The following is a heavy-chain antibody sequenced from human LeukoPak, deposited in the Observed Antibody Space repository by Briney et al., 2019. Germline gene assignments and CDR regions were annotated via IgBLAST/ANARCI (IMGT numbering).Heavy chain of an antibody. V-gene: IGHV4-30-2*01. J-gene: IGHJ5*02. D-gene: IGHD2-15*01. CDR2: TYHSGST. Sequence: PSETLSLTCAVSGGSISSGGYSWSWIRQPPGKGLEWIGYTYHSGSTYYNPSLKSRVTISVDRSKNQFSLKLSSVTAADTAVYYCARGAPPASGYCSGGSCAFDPWGQGTLVTASS. CDR3: ARGAPPASGYCSGGSCAFDP. CDR1: GGSISSGGYS.